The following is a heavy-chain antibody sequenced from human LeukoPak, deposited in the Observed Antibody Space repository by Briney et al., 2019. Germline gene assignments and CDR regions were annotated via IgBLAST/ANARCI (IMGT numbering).Heavy chain of an antibody. Sequence: SETLSLTCAVYGGSFSGYYWSWIRQPPGKGLEWIGEINHSGSTKYNPSLKSRVTISVDTSKNQFSLKLSSVTAADTAVYYCARQGVSDSSGYYYLWGQGTLVTVSS. CDR3: ARQGVSDSSGYYYL. V-gene: IGHV4-34*01. CDR1: GGSFSGYY. D-gene: IGHD3-22*01. CDR2: INHSGST. J-gene: IGHJ5*02.